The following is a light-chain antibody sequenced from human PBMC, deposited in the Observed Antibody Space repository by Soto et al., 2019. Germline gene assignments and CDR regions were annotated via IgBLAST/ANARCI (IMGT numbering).Light chain of an antibody. CDR3: QQRSNWPR. CDR2: DAS. CDR1: QSVSSY. Sequence: EIVLTQSPATLSLSPGERATLSCRASQSVSSYLAWYQQKPGQAPRLLLFDASNRATGIPARFSGSGSGTDFSFTISSLGPEDFEVYYCQQRSNWPRFGQGTRLEIK. J-gene: IGKJ5*01. V-gene: IGKV3-11*01.